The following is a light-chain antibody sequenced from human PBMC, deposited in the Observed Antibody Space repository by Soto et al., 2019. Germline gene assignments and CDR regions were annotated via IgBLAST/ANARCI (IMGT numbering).Light chain of an antibody. CDR3: QQYGSSPPYT. V-gene: IGKV3-20*01. J-gene: IGKJ2*01. CDR2: GAS. CDR1: QSVSSSF. Sequence: EVVLTQSPGTLSLSPGEKATLSCRASQSVSSSFLVWYQQKPGQAPRLLIYGASSRATGIPDRFSGSGSGTDFTLTISRLEPEDFAVYWCQQYGSSPPYTFGQGTKLE.